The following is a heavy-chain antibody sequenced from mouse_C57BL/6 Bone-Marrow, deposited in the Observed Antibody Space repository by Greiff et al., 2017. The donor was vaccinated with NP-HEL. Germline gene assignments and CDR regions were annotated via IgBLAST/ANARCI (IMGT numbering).Heavy chain of an antibody. D-gene: IGHD4-1*01. V-gene: IGHV1-54*01. J-gene: IGHJ1*03. CDR3: ARSTGTGPHWYFDV. Sequence: QVQLQQSGAELVRPGTSVKVSCKASGYAFTNYLIEWVKQRPGQGLEWIGVINPGSGGPNYNEKFKGKATLTADKSSSTAYMQLSSLTSEDSAVYFSARSTGTGPHWYFDVWGTGTTVTVSS. CDR2: INPGSGGP. CDR1: GYAFTNYL.